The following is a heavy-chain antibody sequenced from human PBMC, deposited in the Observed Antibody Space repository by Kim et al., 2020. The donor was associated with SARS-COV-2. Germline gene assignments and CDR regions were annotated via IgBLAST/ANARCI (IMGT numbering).Heavy chain of an antibody. CDR3: AKVISSSWFFDY. V-gene: IGHV3-23*01. J-gene: IGHJ4*02. Sequence: TNSAESRKVRFTGPRDNSKNTLYLQMDSLRTEDTAVYFCAKVISSSWFFDYWGRGTLVTVSS. CDR2: T. D-gene: IGHD6-6*01.